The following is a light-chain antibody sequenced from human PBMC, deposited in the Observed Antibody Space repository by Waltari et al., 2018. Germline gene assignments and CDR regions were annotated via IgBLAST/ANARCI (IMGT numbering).Light chain of an antibody. J-gene: IGKJ1*01. CDR1: QGISSY. Sequence: AIRMTQSPSSLSASTGDRVTITCRARQGISSYLPWYQQKPGKAPKLLIYAASTLQSGVPSRFSGSGSGTDFTLTISCLQSEDFATYYCQQYYSYPRTFGQGTKVEIK. CDR2: AAS. CDR3: QQYYSYPRT. V-gene: IGKV1-8*01.